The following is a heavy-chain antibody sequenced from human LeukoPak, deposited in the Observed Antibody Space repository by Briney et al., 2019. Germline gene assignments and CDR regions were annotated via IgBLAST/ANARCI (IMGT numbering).Heavy chain of an antibody. V-gene: IGHV3-23*01. CDR1: GFTFSSYA. CDR3: AKGGYSGYSGYDLYYYYMDV. CDR2: ISGSGGST. J-gene: IGHJ6*03. D-gene: IGHD5-12*01. Sequence: PGGSLRLSCAASGFTFSSYAMRWVRQAPGKGLEWVSAISGSGGSTHYADSVKGRFTISRDNSKNTLYLQMNSLRAEDTAVYYCAKGGYSGYSGYDLYYYYMDVWGKGTTVTVSS.